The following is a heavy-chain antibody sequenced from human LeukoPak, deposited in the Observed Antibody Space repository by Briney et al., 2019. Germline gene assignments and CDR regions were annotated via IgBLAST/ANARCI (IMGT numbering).Heavy chain of an antibody. D-gene: IGHD5-12*01. CDR3: ARPAGPVATDY. J-gene: IGHJ4*02. V-gene: IGHV1-2*02. CDR1: GYTFTGYY. CDR2: INPNSGGT. Sequence: EASVKVSCKASGYTFTGYYMHWVRQAPGQGLEWMGWINPNSGGTNYAQKFQGRVTMTRDTSISTAYMELSRLRSDNTAVYYCARPAGPVATDYWGQGTLVTVSS.